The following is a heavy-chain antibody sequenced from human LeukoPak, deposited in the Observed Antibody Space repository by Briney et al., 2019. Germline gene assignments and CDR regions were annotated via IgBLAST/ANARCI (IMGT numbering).Heavy chain of an antibody. CDR1: GGSISSSNW. V-gene: IGHV4-4*02. CDR3: ARTIAVAGSLDY. CDR2: IYHSGST. Sequence: SETLSLTCAVSGGSISSSNWWSWVRQPPGKGLEWIGEIYHSGSTNFNPSLKSRVTISVDKSKNQFSLKLSSVTAADTAVYYCARTIAVAGSLDYWGQGTLVTVSS. J-gene: IGHJ4*02. D-gene: IGHD6-19*01.